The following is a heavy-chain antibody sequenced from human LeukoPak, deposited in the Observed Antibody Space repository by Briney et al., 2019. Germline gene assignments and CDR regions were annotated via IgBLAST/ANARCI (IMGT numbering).Heavy chain of an antibody. D-gene: IGHD6-25*01. CDR2: IYSGGST. V-gene: IGHV3-53*01. CDR3: AKGSAAGRPYYFDY. J-gene: IGHJ4*02. CDR1: GFTFSSNY. Sequence: GGSLRLSCAASGFTFSSNYMSWVRQAPGKGLEWVSVIYSGGSTYYADSVKGRFTISRDNLENTVYLQMNSLRAEDAAVYFCAKGSAAGRPYYFDYWGQGTLVTVSS.